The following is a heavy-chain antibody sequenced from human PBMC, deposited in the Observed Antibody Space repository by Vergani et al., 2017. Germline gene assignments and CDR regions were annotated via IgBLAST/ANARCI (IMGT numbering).Heavy chain of an antibody. J-gene: IGHJ4*02. D-gene: IGHD2-15*01. CDR3: ASKRGACRAAYCHSYDF. CDR1: GDSVISTDYH. V-gene: IGHV4-39*01. CDR2: MDYSGST. Sequence: QVQLQESGPGLVKPSETLSLTCTVSGDSVISTDYHWGWIRQPPGKGLEWIGRMDYSGSTSYNPSLGSRISISFETPKNQFSLRLTSVTAADTAVYYCASKRGACRAAYCHSYDFWGPGTLVGVSS.